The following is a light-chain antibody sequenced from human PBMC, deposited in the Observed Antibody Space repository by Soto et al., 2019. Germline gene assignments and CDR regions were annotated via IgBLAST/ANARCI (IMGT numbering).Light chain of an antibody. CDR1: QGISTW. V-gene: IGKV1-5*03. CDR2: KAS. Sequence: DIQMTQSPSSLSAPVGDRVTITCRASQGISTWLAWYQQRPGKGPKLLIYKASNLQGGVSSRFSGSGSGTEFTLTISSLQPEDVATYHCQQHTTFGQGTKVDIK. CDR3: QQHTT. J-gene: IGKJ1*01.